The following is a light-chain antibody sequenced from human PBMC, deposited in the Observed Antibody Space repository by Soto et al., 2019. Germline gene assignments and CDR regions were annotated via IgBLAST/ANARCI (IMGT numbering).Light chain of an antibody. CDR2: DDN. CDR1: ISNIGGNS. CDR3: GSWDSSLSAYV. V-gene: IGLV1-51*01. Sequence: QCLVKQPPSVSAAPGQKFTISCSGSISNIGGNSVSWYQQLPGTAPKLLIYDDNKRPSGIPDRFSGSKYGTSATLGITGFQTGDEADYYCGSWDSSLSAYVFGTGTKVTVL. J-gene: IGLJ1*01.